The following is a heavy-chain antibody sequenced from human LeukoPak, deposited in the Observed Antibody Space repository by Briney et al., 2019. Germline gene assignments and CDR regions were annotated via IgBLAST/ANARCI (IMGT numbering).Heavy chain of an antibody. V-gene: IGHV3-30-3*01. D-gene: IGHD6-13*01. CDR3: ARYYNSSFDNWFDP. J-gene: IGHJ5*02. CDR1: GFTFSSYA. CDR2: ISYDGSNK. Sequence: GGSLRLSRAASGFTFSSYAMHWVRQAPGKGLEWVAVISYDGSNKYYADSVKGRFTISRDNSKNTLYLQMNSLRAEDTAVYYCARYYNSSFDNWFDPWGQGTLVTVSS.